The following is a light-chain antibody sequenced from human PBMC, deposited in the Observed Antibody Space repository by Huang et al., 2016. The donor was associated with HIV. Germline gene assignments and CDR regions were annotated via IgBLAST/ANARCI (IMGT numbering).Light chain of an antibody. CDR2: GAS. Sequence: EIVLTQSPGSLSLSPGDRATLSCRASQYVADAYVAWYQHIPGQSPRLLIYGASRRATGIPDRFSGSGFSTDFNLTISRLEPEDFAVYYCQQCGDSTWTFGQGTKVEVK. CDR3: QQCGDSTWT. J-gene: IGKJ1*01. V-gene: IGKV3-20*01. CDR1: QYVADAY.